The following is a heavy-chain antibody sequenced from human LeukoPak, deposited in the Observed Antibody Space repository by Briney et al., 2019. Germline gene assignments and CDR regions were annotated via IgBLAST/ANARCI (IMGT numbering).Heavy chain of an antibody. J-gene: IGHJ5*02. Sequence: GGSLRLSCAASGFTFSSYAMHWVRQAPGKGLEWVSSISSSSSYIYYADSVKGRFTISRDNAKKSLYLQMNSLRAEDTAVYYCARETIAAAGKGFDPWGQGTLVTVSS. D-gene: IGHD6-13*01. CDR1: GFTFSSYA. V-gene: IGHV3-21*01. CDR3: ARETIAAAGKGFDP. CDR2: ISSSSSYI.